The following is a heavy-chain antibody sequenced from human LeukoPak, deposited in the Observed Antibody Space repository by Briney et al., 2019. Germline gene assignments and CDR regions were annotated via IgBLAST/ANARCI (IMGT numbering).Heavy chain of an antibody. CDR2: SDGGGSST. CDR1: GFTFSNHW. CDR3: ARGPGSSGGAYVGDY. D-gene: IGHD3-22*01. V-gene: IGHV3-74*01. Sequence: GGSLRLSCAASGFTFSNHWMHWVRQVPGKGPVWVSRSDGGGSSTSYADSVRGRFSISRDNAKSTLYLQMNSLRAGDTAVYYCARGPGSSGGAYVGDYWGHGTLVTVSS. J-gene: IGHJ4*01.